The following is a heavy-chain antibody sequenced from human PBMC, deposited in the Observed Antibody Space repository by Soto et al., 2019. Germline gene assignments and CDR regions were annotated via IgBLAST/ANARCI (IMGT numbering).Heavy chain of an antibody. CDR3: ARTGFYYVSNGPDQESWFDP. CDR1: GDSITRGGYS. J-gene: IGHJ5*02. D-gene: IGHD3-22*01. CDR2: IFPSGRT. V-gene: IGHV4-30-2*01. Sequence: SETLSLTCTVSGDSITRGGYSWSWVRQPPGKALEWIGYIFPSGRTSYSRSLKNRVTISVDRSKNHFYLKLTSLTAAATAVYYCARTGFYYVSNGPDQESWFDPWGRGTLVTVSS.